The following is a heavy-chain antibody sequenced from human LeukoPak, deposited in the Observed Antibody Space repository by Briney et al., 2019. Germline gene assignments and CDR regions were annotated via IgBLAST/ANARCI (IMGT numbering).Heavy chain of an antibody. D-gene: IGHD3-9*01. CDR3: AKDLQSYDISTGYPDY. CDR2: ISYDGSNK. J-gene: IGHJ4*02. V-gene: IGHV3-30*18. Sequence: PGGSLRLSCAASGFTFSSYGMHWVRQAPGKGLEWVAGISYDGSNKYYADSVKGRFTISRDNSKNTLYMQMNSLRAEDTAVYYCAKDLQSYDISTGYPDYWGQGTLVTVSS. CDR1: GFTFSSYG.